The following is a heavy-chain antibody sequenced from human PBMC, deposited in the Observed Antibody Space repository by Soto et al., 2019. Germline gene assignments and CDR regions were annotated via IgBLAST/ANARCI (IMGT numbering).Heavy chain of an antibody. J-gene: IGHJ4*02. D-gene: IGHD6-19*01. CDR2: ISGSGGST. CDR3: SRRRSGWYFDY. V-gene: IGHV3-23*01. Sequence: GGSLRLSCAASGFTFSSYAMSWVRQAPGKGLEWVSVISGSGGSTYYADSVKGRFTISRDKSKNTLYLQMNSLRAEDTAVYYCSRRRSGWYFDYWGQGTLVTVSS. CDR1: GFTFSSYA.